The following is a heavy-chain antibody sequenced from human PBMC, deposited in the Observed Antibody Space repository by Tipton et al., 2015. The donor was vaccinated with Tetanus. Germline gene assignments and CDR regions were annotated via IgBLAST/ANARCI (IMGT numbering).Heavy chain of an antibody. CDR2: IKHDETEK. Sequence: LEWVANIKHDETEKYYVDSVRGRFNISRDNAKRSLYLQMDGLRAEDTAVYYCARERGTSGWGFWGQETLVSVSS. CDR3: ARERGTSGWGF. J-gene: IGHJ4*02. V-gene: IGHV3-7*01. D-gene: IGHD6-19*01.